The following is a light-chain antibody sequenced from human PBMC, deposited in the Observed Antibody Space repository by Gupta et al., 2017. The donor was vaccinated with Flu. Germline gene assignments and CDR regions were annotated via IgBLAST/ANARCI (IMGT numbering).Light chain of an antibody. CDR1: SSNIGAFVD. V-gene: IGLV1-40*01. CDR2: GNS. Sequence: SVLTQPPYLSGAPGQRVTISCTGTSSNIGAFVDIHWYQQFPGTAPRPLISGNSNRAPGVPDRFSGFRSGTSASLAISGVQTEDEADYYCQSYDSGLSGSEVVFGGGTKLTVL. J-gene: IGLJ3*02. CDR3: QSYDSGLSGSEVV.